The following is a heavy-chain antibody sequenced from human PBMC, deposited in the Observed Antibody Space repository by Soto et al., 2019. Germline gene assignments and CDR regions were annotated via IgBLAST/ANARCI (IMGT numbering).Heavy chain of an antibody. D-gene: IGHD5-18*01. CDR3: ALTAMINRDSSTSFGY. CDR2: IKSKSDGETA. J-gene: IGHJ4*02. CDR1: GLTFSNVW. Sequence: PGGSLRLSCAASGLTFSNVWMTWVRQAPGKGLEWVGRIKSKSDGETADVAAPVKARFTISRDDSKNTVFLEMNSLKSEDTALYYCALTAMINRDSSTSFGYWGRGTPVTVSS. V-gene: IGHV3-15*01.